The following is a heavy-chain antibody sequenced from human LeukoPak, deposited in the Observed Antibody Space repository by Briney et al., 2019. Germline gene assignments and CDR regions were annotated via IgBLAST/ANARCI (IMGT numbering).Heavy chain of an antibody. D-gene: IGHD5-18*01. V-gene: IGHV3-9*01. CDR1: GFTFDDFA. Sequence: LPGRSLRLSCAASGFTFDDFAMHWVRQAPGKGLEWVSGINWSSGGIGYADSVKGRFTISRDNAMNSLYLQMNSLRAEDTALYYCAKMRNTAMAHGMDVWGQGTTVTVSS. CDR3: AKMRNTAMAHGMDV. J-gene: IGHJ6*02. CDR2: INWSSGGI.